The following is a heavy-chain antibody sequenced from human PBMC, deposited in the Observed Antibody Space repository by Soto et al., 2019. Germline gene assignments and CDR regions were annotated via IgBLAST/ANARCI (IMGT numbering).Heavy chain of an antibody. J-gene: IGHJ6*02. Sequence: KASETLSLTCAVYGGSFSGYYWSWIRQPPGKGLEWIGEINHSGSTNYNPSLKSRVTISVDTSKNQFSLKLSSVTAADTAVYYCASLETTVTNPYYYYGMDVWGQGTTVTVSS. V-gene: IGHV4-34*01. CDR1: GGSFSGYY. CDR3: ASLETTVTNPYYYYGMDV. D-gene: IGHD4-17*01. CDR2: INHSGST.